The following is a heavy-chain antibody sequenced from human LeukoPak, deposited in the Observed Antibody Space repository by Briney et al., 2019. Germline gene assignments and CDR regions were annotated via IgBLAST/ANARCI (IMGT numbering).Heavy chain of an antibody. CDR1: GGSISGSSYY. CDR2: IYYSGST. CDR3: ARWGYCSGGSCSINFDY. J-gene: IGHJ4*02. V-gene: IGHV4-39*07. D-gene: IGHD2-15*01. Sequence: SEALSLTCTVSGGSISGSSYYWGWIRQPPGKGLEWIGSIYYSGSTYYNPSLKSRVTISVDTSKNQFSLKLSSVTAADTAVYYCARWGYCSGGSCSINFDYWGQGTLVTVS.